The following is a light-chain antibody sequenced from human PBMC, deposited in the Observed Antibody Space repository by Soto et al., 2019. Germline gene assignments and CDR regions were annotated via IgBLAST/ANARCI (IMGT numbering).Light chain of an antibody. CDR3: CSYTSSSFYV. J-gene: IGLJ1*01. Sequence: QSALTQPASVSGAPGQAITIFCTGTSSDVGGYNYVSWYRQYPGKAPQFMIYDVSNRPSGVSNRFSGSKSGNTVSLTISGLQAEDEADYYCCSYTSSSFYVFGSGTKLTVL. CDR1: SSDVGGYNY. V-gene: IGLV2-14*01. CDR2: DVS.